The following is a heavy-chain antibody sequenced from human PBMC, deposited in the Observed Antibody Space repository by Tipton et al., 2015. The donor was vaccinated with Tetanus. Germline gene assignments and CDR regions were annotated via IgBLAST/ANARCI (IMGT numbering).Heavy chain of an antibody. Sequence: SLRLSCAASGFTFSSYSMTWVRQSPGKGLEWVSAISASGDSTYYADLVKGRFIISRDTSKNTLYLQMNSLRAEDTAVYYCARSASPFDYWVLGTLVSVSS. V-gene: IGHV3-23*01. CDR2: ISASGDST. CDR3: ARSASPFDY. J-gene: IGHJ4*02. CDR1: GFTFSSYS.